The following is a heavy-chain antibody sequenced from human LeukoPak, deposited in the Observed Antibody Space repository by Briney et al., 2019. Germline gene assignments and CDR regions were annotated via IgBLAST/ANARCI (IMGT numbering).Heavy chain of an antibody. CDR2: IKQEGSEK. Sequence: PGGSLRLSCAASGFTFSSYWMGWVRQAPGKGLEWVANIKQEGSEKYYVDSVKGRFTISRDNAKNSLYLQMNSLRAEDTAVYYCARAREDDYYFDYWGQGTLVTVSS. CDR3: ARAREDDYYFDY. V-gene: IGHV3-7*01. J-gene: IGHJ4*02. D-gene: IGHD2-21*02. CDR1: GFTFSSYW.